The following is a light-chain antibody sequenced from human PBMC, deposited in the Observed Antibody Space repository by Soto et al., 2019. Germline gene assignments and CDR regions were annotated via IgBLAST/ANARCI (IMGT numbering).Light chain of an antibody. CDR3: CSYAGRVNFL. CDR2: EVS. J-gene: IGLJ3*02. CDR1: SSDIGNANF. V-gene: IGLV2-23*02. Sequence: QSALTQPASVSGSPGQSITISCSGTSSDIGNANFVSWYQQHSGNAPKLLIYEVSKRPSGVSGRFSGSKSGNTASLTISGLQADDEADYYSCSYAGRVNFLFGGGTKLTVL.